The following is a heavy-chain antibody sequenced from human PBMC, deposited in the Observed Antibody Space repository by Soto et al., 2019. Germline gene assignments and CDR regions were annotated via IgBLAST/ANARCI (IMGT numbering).Heavy chain of an antibody. CDR2: ISAYNGNT. CDR1: GYTFTSYG. D-gene: IGHD3-9*01. V-gene: IGHV1-18*01. J-gene: IGHJ4*02. Sequence: QVQLVQSGAEVKKPGASVKVSCKASGYTFTSYGISWVRQAPGQGLEWMGWISAYNGNTNYAQKLQGRVTMTTDTSTSTAYMELRSLRSDDTAVYYSARVENLVLRYFDWLHTDYWGQGTLVTVSS. CDR3: ARVENLVLRYFDWLHTDY.